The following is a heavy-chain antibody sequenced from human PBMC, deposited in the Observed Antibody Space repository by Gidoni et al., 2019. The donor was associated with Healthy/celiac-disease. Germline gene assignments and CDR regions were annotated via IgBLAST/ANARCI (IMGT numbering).Heavy chain of an antibody. CDR3: ARNIAVAGFDY. CDR1: ARSISSSSYY. J-gene: IGHJ4*02. D-gene: IGHD6-19*01. Sequence: QLQLHELRPGLVKPSETLSPSSTVSARSISSSSYYFGWIRQPPGKGLYWIGSIYYTGSPYYNPSLKSRVTISVDTSKNQFSLKLSSVTAADTAVYYCARNIAVAGFDYWGQGTLVTVSS. CDR2: IYYTGSP. V-gene: IGHV4-39*01.